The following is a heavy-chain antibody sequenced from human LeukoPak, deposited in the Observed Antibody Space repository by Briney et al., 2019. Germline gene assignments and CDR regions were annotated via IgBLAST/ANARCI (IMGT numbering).Heavy chain of an antibody. CDR3: ARVVHYYDSSGFQLDY. D-gene: IGHD3-22*01. V-gene: IGHV3-30*19. CDR1: GFTFSSYG. CDR2: ISYDGSNK. Sequence: GGSLRLSCAASGFTFSSYGMHWVRQAPGKGLEWVAVISYDGSNKYYADSVKGRFTISRDNSKNTLYLQMNSLRAEDTAVYYCARVVHYYDSSGFQLDYWGQGTLVTVSS. J-gene: IGHJ4*02.